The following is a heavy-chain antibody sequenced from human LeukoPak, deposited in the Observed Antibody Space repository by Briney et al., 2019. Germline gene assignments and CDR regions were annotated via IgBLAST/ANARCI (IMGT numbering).Heavy chain of an antibody. CDR3: ARGISYCSSTSCFWFDP. Sequence: SQTLSLTCAVSGGSISSGGYSWSWIRQPPGKGLEWIVYIYHSGSTYYNPSLKSRVTISVDRSKNQFSLKLSSVTAADTAVYYCARGISYCSSTSCFWFDPWGQGTLVTASS. CDR2: IYHSGST. D-gene: IGHD2-2*01. CDR1: GGSISSGGYS. J-gene: IGHJ5*02. V-gene: IGHV4-30-2*01.